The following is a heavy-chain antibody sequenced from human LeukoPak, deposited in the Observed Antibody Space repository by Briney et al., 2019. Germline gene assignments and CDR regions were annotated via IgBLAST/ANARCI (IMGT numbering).Heavy chain of an antibody. J-gene: IGHJ4*02. CDR1: GFTLSRYA. V-gene: IGHV3-30*04. CDR3: ARDTFQPGLIDS. D-gene: IGHD2-2*01. CDR2: ISYDGSIK. Sequence: GGSLRLSCAASGFTLSRYAMHWVRQAPGKGPEWVAVISYDGSIKYYADSVKGRFTISKDNARNTLYLQLRSLRAEDSAVYYCARDTFQPGLIDSWGQGTLVTVSS.